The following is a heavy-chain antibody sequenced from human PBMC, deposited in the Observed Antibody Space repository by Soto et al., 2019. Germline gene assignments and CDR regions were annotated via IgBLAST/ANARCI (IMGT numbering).Heavy chain of an antibody. CDR1: GYTLTELS. CDR2: FDPEDGET. V-gene: IGHV1-24*01. Sequence: ASVKVSCKVSGYTLTELSMHWVRQAPGKGLEWMGGFDPEDGETIYAQKFQGRVTMTEDTSTDTAYMELSSLRSEDTAVYYCARRRRYGSGSYYWFNYFDPWGQGTPVTVSS. D-gene: IGHD3-10*01. CDR3: ARRRRYGSGSYYWFNYFDP. J-gene: IGHJ5*02.